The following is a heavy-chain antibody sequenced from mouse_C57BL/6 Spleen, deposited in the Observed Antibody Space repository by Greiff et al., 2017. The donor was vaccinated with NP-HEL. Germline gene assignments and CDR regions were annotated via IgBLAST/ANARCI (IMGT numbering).Heavy chain of an antibody. CDR2: IYPGDGDT. Sequence: VQLQQSGAELVKPGASVKISCKASGYAFSSYWMNWVKQRPGKGLEWIGQIYPGDGDTNYNGKFKGKATLTADKSSSTAYMQLSSLTSEDSAVYVCARGGYGSSRYFDVWGTGTTVTVSS. J-gene: IGHJ1*03. CDR1: GYAFSSYW. D-gene: IGHD1-1*01. V-gene: IGHV1-80*01. CDR3: ARGGYGSSRYFDV.